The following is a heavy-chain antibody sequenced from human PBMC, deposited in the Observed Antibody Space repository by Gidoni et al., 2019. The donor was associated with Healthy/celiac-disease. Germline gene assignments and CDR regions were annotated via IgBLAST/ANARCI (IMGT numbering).Heavy chain of an antibody. Sequence: QVQLQESGPGLVKPSETLSLTCTVSGGSISSYYWSWIRQPPGKGLEWIGYIYYSGSTNYNPSLKSRVTISVDTSKNQFSLKLSSVTAADTAVYYCARLDYGGGYYYYGMDVWSQGTTVTVSS. CDR2: IYYSGST. J-gene: IGHJ6*02. D-gene: IGHD4-17*01. CDR3: ARLDYGGGYYYYGMDV. CDR1: GGSISSYY. V-gene: IGHV4-59*08.